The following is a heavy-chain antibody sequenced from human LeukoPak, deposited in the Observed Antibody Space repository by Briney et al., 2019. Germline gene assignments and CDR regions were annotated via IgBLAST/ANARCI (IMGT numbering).Heavy chain of an antibody. CDR3: ARGGYGSGSYYNVWFDP. V-gene: IGHV1-18*01. D-gene: IGHD3-10*01. Sequence: ASVTVSCKASGYTFTSYGISWVRQAPGQGLEWMGWISAYNGNTNYAQKLQGRVTMTTDTSTSTAYMELRRLRSDDTAVYCCARGGYGSGSYYNVWFDPWGQGTLVTVSS. J-gene: IGHJ5*02. CDR1: GYTFTSYG. CDR2: ISAYNGNT.